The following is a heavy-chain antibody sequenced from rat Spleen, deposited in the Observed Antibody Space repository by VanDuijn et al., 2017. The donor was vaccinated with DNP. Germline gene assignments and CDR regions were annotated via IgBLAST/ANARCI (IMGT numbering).Heavy chain of an antibody. Sequence: EVRLVESGGGLVQPGRSLKLSCAVSGFTFSKEAMAWVRQVPTKGLDWVASISVGGGNTYYRDSVKGRFTISRDNAENAQYLQMDSLRSEDTATYYCARRGDGYKYFDKWGQGVMVTVSS. CDR2: ISVGGGNT. V-gene: IGHV5S13*01. J-gene: IGHJ2*01. CDR3: ARRGDGYKYFDK. D-gene: IGHD4-1*01. CDR1: GFTFSKEA.